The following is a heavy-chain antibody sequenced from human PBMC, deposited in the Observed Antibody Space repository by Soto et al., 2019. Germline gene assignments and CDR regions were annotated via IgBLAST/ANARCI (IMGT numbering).Heavy chain of an antibody. CDR2: ISGSGGST. CDR1: GFTFSSYA. Sequence: PGGSLRLSCAASGFTFSSYAMSWVRQAPGKGLEWVSAISGSGGSTYYADSVKGRFTISRDNSKNTLYLQMNSLRAEDTAVYYCAKDTVATIKGYYFDYWGQGTLVTVSS. CDR3: AKDTVATIKGYYFDY. J-gene: IGHJ4*02. V-gene: IGHV3-23*01. D-gene: IGHD5-12*01.